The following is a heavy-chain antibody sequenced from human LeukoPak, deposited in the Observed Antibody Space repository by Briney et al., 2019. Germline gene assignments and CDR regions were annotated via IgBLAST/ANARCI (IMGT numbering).Heavy chain of an antibody. V-gene: IGHV1-3*01. CDR3: ARDSFRGKSYGHSLGY. D-gene: IGHD5-18*01. CDR1: GYTFTSYT. Sequence: ASVKVSCKASGYTFTSYTMHWVRQAPGQRLEWMGWINVGNGNTKYSQKFQGRVTITRDTSASTAYMELSSLRSEDTAVYYCARDSFRGKSYGHSLGYWGQGTLVTVSS. J-gene: IGHJ4*02. CDR2: INVGNGNT.